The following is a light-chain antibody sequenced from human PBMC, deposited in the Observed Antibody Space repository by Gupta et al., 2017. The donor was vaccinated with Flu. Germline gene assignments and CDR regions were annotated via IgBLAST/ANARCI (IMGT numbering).Light chain of an antibody. V-gene: IGLV8-61*01. CDR2: STN. Sequence: QTVVTQEPSFSVSPGGTVTLTCALHPGSVSTYFYPSWYQQAPGQPPRTLIYSTNIRSSGVPDRFSGSILGNKAALTITGAQTEDECHYFCMLYMNTTIFFGGGTKLTVL. CDR3: MLYMNTTIF. J-gene: IGLJ2*01. CDR1: PGSVSTYFY.